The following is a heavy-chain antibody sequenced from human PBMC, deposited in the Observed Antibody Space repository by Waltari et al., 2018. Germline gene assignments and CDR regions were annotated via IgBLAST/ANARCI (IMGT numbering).Heavy chain of an antibody. V-gene: IGHV1-58*02. CDR3: AASPGADYSNYYYYGMDV. CDR1: GFTFTSSA. J-gene: IGHJ6*02. CDR2: IVVGSGNT. D-gene: IGHD4-4*01. Sequence: QMPLVQSGPEVKKPGTSLKVSCKASGFTFTSSAMQWVRQASGQSLEWIGWIVVGSGNTNYAQKFQERVTITRDMSTSTAYMELSSLRSEDTAVYYCAASPGADYSNYYYYGMDVWGQGTTVTVSS.